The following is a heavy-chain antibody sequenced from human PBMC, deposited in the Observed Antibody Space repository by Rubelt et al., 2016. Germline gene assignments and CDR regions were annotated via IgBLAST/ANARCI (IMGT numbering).Heavy chain of an antibody. CDR2: IYSGGST. CDR3: AKDPSWLGPPY. CDR1: GFTFSSYG. J-gene: IGHJ4*02. Sequence: QVQLVESGGGVVQPGGSLRLSCAASGFTFSSYGMHWVRQAPGKGLEWVSVIYSGGSTYYADSVKGRFTISRDNAKNSLYLQMNSLRAEDTAVDYCAKDPSWLGPPYWGQGTLVTVSS. D-gene: IGHD6-19*01. V-gene: IGHV3-NL1*01.